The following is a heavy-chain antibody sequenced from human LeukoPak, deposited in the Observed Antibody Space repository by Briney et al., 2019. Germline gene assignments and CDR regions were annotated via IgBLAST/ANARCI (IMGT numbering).Heavy chain of an antibody. CDR3: ARNGTVTVTGTKFNYFDY. Sequence: SETLSLTCTVSDGSISSSTYYWGWIRQPPGKALEWIGSIYYSGSTHYNPSLKSRLTISVDTSKNQFSLKVTAVTAADTAVYFCARNGTVTVTGTKFNYFDYWGQGTLVTVSS. D-gene: IGHD4-17*01. V-gene: IGHV4-39*01. CDR2: IYYSGST. CDR1: DGSISSSTYY. J-gene: IGHJ4*02.